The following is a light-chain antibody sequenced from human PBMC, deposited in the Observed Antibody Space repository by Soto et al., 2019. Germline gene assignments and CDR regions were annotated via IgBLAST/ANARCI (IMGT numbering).Light chain of an antibody. CDR1: QSLLYSDGNTY. J-gene: IGKJ4*01. V-gene: IGKV2-28*01. Sequence: EIVMTQSPLSLPVTPGEPASISCKSSQSLLYSDGNTYLDWYLQKPGQSPHLLIHLGSNRTSGVPDRFSGSGSGRDFTLGISRVEAEDVGVYFCMQALETPLTFGGGTKVEIK. CDR3: MQALETPLT. CDR2: LGS.